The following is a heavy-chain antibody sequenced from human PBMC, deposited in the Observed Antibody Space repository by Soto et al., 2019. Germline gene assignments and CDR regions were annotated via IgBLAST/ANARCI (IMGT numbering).Heavy chain of an antibody. CDR3: ATGSFTSTGGRIGYHYNAMDV. CDR1: GGTFSSHS. CDR2: IIPIFGPA. J-gene: IGHJ6*02. Sequence: SVKVSCKSSGGTFSSHSINWVRQAPGQGLEWMGGIIPIFGPANFAKKFQGRVTITADEFTTTAYMELSSLTSEDTAVYYCATGSFTSTGGRIGYHYNAMDVWGQGTTVTVSS. V-gene: IGHV1-69*13. D-gene: IGHD1-1*01.